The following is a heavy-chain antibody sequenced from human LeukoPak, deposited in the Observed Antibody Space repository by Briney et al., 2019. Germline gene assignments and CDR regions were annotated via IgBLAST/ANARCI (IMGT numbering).Heavy chain of an antibody. CDR1: GLTFRSYA. D-gene: IGHD3-10*01. CDR2: ISGSGDNT. V-gene: IGHV3-23*01. J-gene: IGHJ4*02. Sequence: GGSLRLSCAASGLTFRSYAMNWVRQAPGKGLEWVSAISGSGDNTYYAHSVKGRFTVSRDNSKNTLYLQMNSLRAEDTAIYYCAKMAGTSWRVSEYWGQGTLVTVSS. CDR3: AKMAGTSWRVSEY.